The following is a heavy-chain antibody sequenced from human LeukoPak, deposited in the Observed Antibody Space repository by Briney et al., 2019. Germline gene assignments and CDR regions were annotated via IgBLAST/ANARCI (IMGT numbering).Heavy chain of an antibody. CDR2: ISAGGGDT. Sequence: PGGSLRLSCAASGFTFRSYAMSWVRQAPGKGLEWVSAISAGGGDTFYADSVKGRFTISRDNSKNTLYLQMNNLRAEDTAVYFCAKQGVQPGAVKYFDHWGQGTLVTVSS. J-gene: IGHJ4*02. D-gene: IGHD1-1*01. CDR1: GFTFRSYA. V-gene: IGHV3-23*01. CDR3: AKQGVQPGAVKYFDH.